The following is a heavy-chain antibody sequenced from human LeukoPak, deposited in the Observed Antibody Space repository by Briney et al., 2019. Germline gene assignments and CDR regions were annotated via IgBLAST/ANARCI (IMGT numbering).Heavy chain of an antibody. CDR2: ISGSGGSI. CDR3: AKHKENYGDSCLDDY. D-gene: IGHD4-17*01. Sequence: PGGSLRLSCAASGFTFSSYSMSWVRQAPGKGQEWVSGISGSGGSIQCANSVKGRFTISRDNSKSTLYVQMISLRAEDTAVYYCAKHKENYGDSCLDDYWGQGTLVTVSS. J-gene: IGHJ4*02. V-gene: IGHV3-23*01. CDR1: GFTFSSYS.